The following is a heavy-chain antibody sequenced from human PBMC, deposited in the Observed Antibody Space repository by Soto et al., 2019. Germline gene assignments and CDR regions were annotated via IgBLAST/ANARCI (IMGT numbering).Heavy chain of an antibody. D-gene: IGHD1-7*01. CDR1: GGTFSSYA. Sequence: GASVKVSCKASGGTFSSYAISWVRQAPGQGLEWMGGIIPIFGTANYAQKFQGRVTITADESTSTAYMELSSLRSEDTAVYYCARTNWNYVQVLYYFDYWGQGTLVTVSS. V-gene: IGHV1-69*13. J-gene: IGHJ4*02. CDR2: IIPIFGTA. CDR3: ARTNWNYVQVLYYFDY.